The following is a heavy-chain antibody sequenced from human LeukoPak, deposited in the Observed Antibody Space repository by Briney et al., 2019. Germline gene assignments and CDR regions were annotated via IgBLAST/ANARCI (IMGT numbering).Heavy chain of an antibody. CDR1: GGSISRYY. CDR3: ARDRRNGGDYILDAFDI. CDR2: IYYSGST. Sequence: PSETLSLTCTVSGGSISRYYWSWLRQPPGKGLEWLGYIYYSGSTNYNPSLKSRVTISVDTSKNQFSLKLSSVTAADTAVYYCARDRRNGGDYILDAFDIWGQGTMVTVSS. J-gene: IGHJ3*02. V-gene: IGHV4-59*01. D-gene: IGHD4-17*01.